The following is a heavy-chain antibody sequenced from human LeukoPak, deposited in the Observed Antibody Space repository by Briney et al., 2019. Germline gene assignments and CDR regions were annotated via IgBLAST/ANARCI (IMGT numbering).Heavy chain of an antibody. V-gene: IGHV3-48*03. D-gene: IGHD6-13*01. CDR2: ISSSGRTI. Sequence: GGALRLSCAASGFTFISYEMNWVRQAPGKGLEWVSYISSSGRTIYYADSVKGRFTISRDNAKNSLYLQMNSLRAEETAVYYCARVIVGSSSWYDYWGQGTLVTVSS. CDR3: ARVIVGSSSWYDY. CDR1: GFTFISYE. J-gene: IGHJ4*02.